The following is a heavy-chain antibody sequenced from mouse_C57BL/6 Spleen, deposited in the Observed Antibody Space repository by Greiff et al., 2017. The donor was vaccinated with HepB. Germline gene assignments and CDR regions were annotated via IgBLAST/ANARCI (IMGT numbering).Heavy chain of an antibody. J-gene: IGHJ2*01. CDR2: ISDGGSYT. V-gene: IGHV5-4*03. CDR3: ARRDYGSSYAYYFDY. D-gene: IGHD1-1*01. CDR1: GFTFSSYA. Sequence: EVQGVESGGGLVKPGGSLKLSCAASGFTFSSYAMSWVRQTPEKRLEWVATISDGGSYTYYPDNVKGRFTISRDNAKNNLYLQMSHLKSEDTAMYYCARRDYGSSYAYYFDYWGQGTTLTVSS.